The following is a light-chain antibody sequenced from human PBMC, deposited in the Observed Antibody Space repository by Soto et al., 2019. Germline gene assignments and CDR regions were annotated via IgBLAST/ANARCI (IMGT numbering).Light chain of an antibody. Sequence: EIVLTQSPGTLSLSPGEGATLSCRASQSINSFLAWYQQRRGQAPRLLIHGASNRATGIPDRFSGSGSGPDFTLTISSVQSEDSAVYYCQQYNDWWTFGQGTKVDIK. CDR1: QSINSF. V-gene: IGKV3D-15*01. CDR2: GAS. CDR3: QQYNDWWT. J-gene: IGKJ1*01.